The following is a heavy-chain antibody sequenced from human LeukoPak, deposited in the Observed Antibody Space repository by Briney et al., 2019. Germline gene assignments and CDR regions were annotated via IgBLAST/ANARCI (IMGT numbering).Heavy chain of an antibody. V-gene: IGHV3-21*01. CDR2: ISSRSSYI. J-gene: IGHJ4*02. CDR3: AAADPPDY. CDR1: GFTFSSYT. Sequence: GGFLRLSCAASGFTFSSYTMNWVRQAPGKGLEWVSSISSRSSYIYYADSVKGRFTISRDNTKNSLYLQMNSLRAEDTAVYYCAAADPPDYWGQGTLVTVSS.